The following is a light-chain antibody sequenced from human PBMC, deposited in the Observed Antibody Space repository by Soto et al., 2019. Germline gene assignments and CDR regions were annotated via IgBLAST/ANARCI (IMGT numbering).Light chain of an antibody. CDR1: STDVGAHDF. CDR3: SSYTIHTTYV. V-gene: IGLV2-14*03. CDR2: GVS. Sequence: QSVLTQPASVSGSPGQSITISCTGTSTDVGAHDFVSWYQHHPGKAPKLMIYGVSDRPSGVSDRFSGSKSANTASLTISGLQPEDEADYYCSSYTIHTTYVFGTGTKVTVL. J-gene: IGLJ1*01.